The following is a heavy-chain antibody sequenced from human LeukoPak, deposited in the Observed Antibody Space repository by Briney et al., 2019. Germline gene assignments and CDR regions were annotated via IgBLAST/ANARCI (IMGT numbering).Heavy chain of an antibody. V-gene: IGHV3-38-3*01. CDR2: ISGGST. CDR3: AKDHPSGSWTTSSG. D-gene: IGHD6-13*01. J-gene: IGHJ4*02. CDR1: GFPVSSNE. Sequence: GGSLRLSCAASGFPVSSNEMSWVRQAPGKGLEWVSSISGGSTYYADSRKGGFTISRDNSKNTLHLQMNSLRAEDTAVYYCAKDHPSGSWTTSSGWGQGTLVTVSS.